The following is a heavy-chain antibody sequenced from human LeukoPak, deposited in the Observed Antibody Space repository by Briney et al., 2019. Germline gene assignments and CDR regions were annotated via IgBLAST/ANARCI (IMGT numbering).Heavy chain of an antibody. V-gene: IGHV3-33*06. CDR3: AKHSLSKYQLPSLDY. CDR2: IWYDGSNK. Sequence: PGRSLRLSCAASGFTFSSYGMHWVRQAPGKGLEWVAVIWYDGSNKYYADSVKGRFTISRDNSKNTLYLQMNSLRAEDTAVYYCAKHSLSKYQLPSLDYWGQGTLVTVSS. D-gene: IGHD2-2*01. CDR1: GFTFSSYG. J-gene: IGHJ4*02.